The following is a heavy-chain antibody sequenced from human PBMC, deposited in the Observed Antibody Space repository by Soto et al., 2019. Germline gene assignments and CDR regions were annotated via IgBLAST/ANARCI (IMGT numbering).Heavy chain of an antibody. J-gene: IGHJ4*02. Sequence: EVQLVESGGGLVKPGGSLRLSCAATGFTFSSAWMTWVRQAPGKGLEWVARIKSKSDGETTDYAALVKGRFSISRDDSKDTLYLQMNSLEIEDTAVYFCATRPPPYCDCPLDYWGQGTLVTVSS. V-gene: IGHV3-15*01. CDR2: IKSKSDGETT. CDR3: ATRPPPYCDCPLDY. CDR1: GFTFSSAW. D-gene: IGHD4-17*01.